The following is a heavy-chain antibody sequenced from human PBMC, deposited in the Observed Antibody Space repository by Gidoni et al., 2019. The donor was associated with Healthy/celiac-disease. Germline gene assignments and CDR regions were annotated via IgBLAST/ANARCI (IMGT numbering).Heavy chain of an antibody. J-gene: IGHJ4*02. D-gene: IGHD2-21*02. CDR1: GFTFSSYA. V-gene: IGHV3-30*01. Sequence: QVQLVESGGGVVQPGRSLRLSCAASGFTFSSYAMHWVRQAPGKGLEWVAVISYDGSNKYYADSVKGRFTISRDNSKNTLYLQMNSLRAEDTAVYYCARELCGGDCYSAFDYWGQGTLVTVSS. CDR3: ARELCGGDCYSAFDY. CDR2: ISYDGSNK.